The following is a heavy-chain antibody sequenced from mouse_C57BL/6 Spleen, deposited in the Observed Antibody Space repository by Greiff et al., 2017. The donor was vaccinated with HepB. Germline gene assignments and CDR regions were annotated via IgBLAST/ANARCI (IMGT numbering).Heavy chain of an antibody. CDR3: ARSFITTVVDWYFDV. J-gene: IGHJ1*03. Sequence: QVQLQQPGPELVKPGASVKLSCKASGYTFTSYWMHWVKQRPGQGLEWIGNINPSNGGTNYNEKFKSKATLTVDKSSSTAYMQLSSLTSEDSAVYYCARSFITTVVDWYFDVWGTGTTVTVSS. CDR1: GYTFTSYW. D-gene: IGHD1-1*01. V-gene: IGHV1-53*01. CDR2: INPSNGGT.